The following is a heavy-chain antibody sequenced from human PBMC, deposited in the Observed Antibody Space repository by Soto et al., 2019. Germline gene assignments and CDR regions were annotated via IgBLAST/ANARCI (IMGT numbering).Heavy chain of an antibody. CDR1: GGSISSYY. J-gene: IGHJ4*02. CDR3: ARVDTSMGATCVSY. D-gene: IGHD1-26*01. V-gene: IGHV4-59*01. CDR2: IHYSGST. Sequence: SETLSLTCTVSGGSISSYYWSWIRQPPGKGLEWIGYIHYSGSTNCNPSLKSRVTISVDTSKNQFSLKLSSVSAADTAVYYCARVDTSMGATCVSYWGQGTLVTVSS.